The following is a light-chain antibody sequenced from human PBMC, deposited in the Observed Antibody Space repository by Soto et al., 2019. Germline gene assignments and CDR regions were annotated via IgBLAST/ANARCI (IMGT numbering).Light chain of an antibody. CDR1: QSISSY. V-gene: IGKV1-39*01. Sequence: DIQMTQSPSTLSGSVGDRVTITCRASQSISSYLNWYQQKPGKAPKLLIYAASSLQSGVPSRFSGSGSGTDFTVTISSLQPEDFATYYCQQSYSMPRTFGGGTKVDIK. CDR2: AAS. CDR3: QQSYSMPRT. J-gene: IGKJ4*01.